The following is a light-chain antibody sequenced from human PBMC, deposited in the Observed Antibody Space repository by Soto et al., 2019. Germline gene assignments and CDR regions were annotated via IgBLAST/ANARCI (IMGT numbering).Light chain of an antibody. Sequence: DIQMTQSPSTLSASVGDRVTITCRASQSISSWLAGYQQKPGRAPKLLIYKASPLESGVPSRFSGSGSGTEFTLNIGSLPPDDFATYYCQQYNSYSPTIGRGTKVEFK. J-gene: IGKJ1*01. CDR3: QQYNSYSPT. CDR2: KAS. CDR1: QSISSW. V-gene: IGKV1-5*03.